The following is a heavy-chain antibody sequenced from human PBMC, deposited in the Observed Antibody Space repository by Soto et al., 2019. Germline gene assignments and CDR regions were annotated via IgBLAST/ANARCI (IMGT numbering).Heavy chain of an antibody. D-gene: IGHD4-17*01. CDR1: GGSISIYY. CDR3: ARGQKDYGDSDWFAP. J-gene: IGHJ5*02. CDR2: IYDSGST. Sequence: SDTLSLTCTVSGGSISIYYWTWIRQPPGKGLEWIAYIYDSGSTKYNPSLKSRVTVSLDRSKKRFSLDLTSLTAADTAVYYCARGQKDYGDSDWFAPWGQGTLVTVSS. V-gene: IGHV4-59*01.